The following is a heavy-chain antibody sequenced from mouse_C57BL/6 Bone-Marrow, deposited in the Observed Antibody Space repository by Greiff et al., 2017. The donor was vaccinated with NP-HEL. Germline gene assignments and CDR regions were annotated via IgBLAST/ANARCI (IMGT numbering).Heavy chain of an antibody. CDR1: GFSLTSYA. CDR3: ARKGSYYEALFAY. Sequence: QVQLKESGPGLVAPSQSLSITCTVSGFSLTSYAISWVRQPPGKGLEWLGVIWTGGGTTYNSALKSRLSISKDNSKSQVFLKMNSLQTADAARYYWARKGSYYEALFAYWGQGTLVTVSA. J-gene: IGHJ3*01. D-gene: IGHD1-1*01. V-gene: IGHV2-9-1*01. CDR2: IWTGGGT.